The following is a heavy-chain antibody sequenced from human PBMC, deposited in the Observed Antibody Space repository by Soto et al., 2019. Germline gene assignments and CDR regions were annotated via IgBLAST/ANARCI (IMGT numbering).Heavy chain of an antibody. V-gene: IGHV1-2*02. D-gene: IGHD6-19*01. J-gene: IGHJ6*02. CDR3: AREGIAFAGTRSYYYGMDV. CDR1: GYTFTGYY. Sequence: GASVKLSCKASGYTFTGYYMHWVRQAPGQGLEWMGWINPNSGGTNYAQKFQGRVTMTRDTSISTAYMELSRLRSDDTAVYYCAREGIAFAGTRSYYYGMDVWGQGTTVTVSS. CDR2: INPNSGGT.